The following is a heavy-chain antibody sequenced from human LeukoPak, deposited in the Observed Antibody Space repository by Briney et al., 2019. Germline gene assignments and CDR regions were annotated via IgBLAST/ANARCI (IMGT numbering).Heavy chain of an antibody. J-gene: IGHJ4*02. CDR3: AKNSRHGDYLYYFDY. CDR2: IIAILGIA. V-gene: IGHV1-69*04. Sequence: GSSVKVSCKASVGTFISYAISWVRQAPGQGLEWMGRIIAILGIANYAQKFQGRVTITADKSTSTAYMELSSLRSEDTAVYYCAKNSRHGDYLYYFDYWGQGTLVTVSS. CDR1: VGTFISYA. D-gene: IGHD4-17*01.